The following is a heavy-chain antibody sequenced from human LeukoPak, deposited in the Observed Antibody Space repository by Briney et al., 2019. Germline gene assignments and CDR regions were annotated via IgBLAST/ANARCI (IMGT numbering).Heavy chain of an antibody. CDR3: AKVGRADDYYFDY. CDR2: IGNSAGST. CDR1: GFTFSTSA. Sequence: GGSLRLSCAASGFTFSTSAMTWVRQSPGKGLGWVSGIGNSAGSTYYADSVKGRFTISRDNSKNTLYLQMNSLRDEATAVYYCAKVGRADDYYFDYWGQGTLVTVSS. J-gene: IGHJ4*02. V-gene: IGHV3-23*01. D-gene: IGHD3-3*01.